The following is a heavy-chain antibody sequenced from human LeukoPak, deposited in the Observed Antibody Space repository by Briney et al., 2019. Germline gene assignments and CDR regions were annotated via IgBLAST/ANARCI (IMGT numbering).Heavy chain of an antibody. CDR2: ISSSSSTI. CDR3: ARAAGSYYAVGYYYYMDV. Sequence: GRSLRLSCAASGFTFSSYSMNWVRQAPGKGLEWVSYISSSSSTIYYADSVKGRFTISRDNAKNSLYLQMNSLRAEDTAVYYCARAAGSYYAVGYYYYMDVWGKGTTVTVSS. CDR1: GFTFSSYS. J-gene: IGHJ6*03. D-gene: IGHD3-10*01. V-gene: IGHV3-48*01.